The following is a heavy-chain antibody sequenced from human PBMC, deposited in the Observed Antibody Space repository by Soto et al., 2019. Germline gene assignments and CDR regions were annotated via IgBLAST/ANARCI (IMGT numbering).Heavy chain of an antibody. CDR1: GFTFSSYS. D-gene: IGHD6-19*01. CDR2: ISSSSSYI. CDR3: ASERRRGWYEPNWFDP. Sequence: EVQLVESGGGLVKPGGSLRLSCAASGFTFSSYSMNWVRQAPGKGLEWVSSISSSSSYIYYADSVKGRFTISRDNAKKSLYVQMNSLRAEETAVYYCASERRRGWYEPNWFDPWGQGTLVTVSS. J-gene: IGHJ5*02. V-gene: IGHV3-21*01.